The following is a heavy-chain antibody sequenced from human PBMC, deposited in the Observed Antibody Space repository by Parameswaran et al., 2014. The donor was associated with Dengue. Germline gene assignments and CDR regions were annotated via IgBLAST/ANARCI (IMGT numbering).Heavy chain of an antibody. CDR2: IRSKAYGGTT. J-gene: IGHJ6*02. V-gene: IGHV3-49*02. D-gene: IGHD2-21*01. Sequence: VRQAPGKGLEWVGFIRSKAYGGTTEYAASVKGRFTISRDDSKSIAYLQMNSLKTEDTAVYYCTRDPRAITYYYYYGMDVWGQGTTVTVSS. CDR3: TRDPRAITYYYYYGMDV.